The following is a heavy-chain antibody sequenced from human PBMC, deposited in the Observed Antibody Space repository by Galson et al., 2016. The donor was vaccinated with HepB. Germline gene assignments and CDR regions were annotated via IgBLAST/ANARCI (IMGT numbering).Heavy chain of an antibody. Sequence: SLRLSCAASGFTFSTSWMNWVRQAPGKRLECVANINQDGNAKYYVDSAKGRFTISRDNAKNSLYLQMDTLRVEDTAVYYCRRGASNWGQGTLVTVSS. D-gene: IGHD1-26*01. J-gene: IGHJ4*02. CDR3: RRGASN. V-gene: IGHV3-7*04. CDR1: GFTFSTSW. CDR2: INQDGNAK.